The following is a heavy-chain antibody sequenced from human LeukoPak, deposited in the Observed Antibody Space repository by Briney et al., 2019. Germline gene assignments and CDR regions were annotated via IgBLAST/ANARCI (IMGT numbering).Heavy chain of an antibody. CDR1: GYTFTSYD. CDR2: MNPNSGNT. J-gene: IGHJ4*02. D-gene: IGHD7-27*01. V-gene: IGHV1-8*03. Sequence: ASVKVSCKASGYTFTSYDINWVRRATGQGLEWMGWMNPNSGNTGYAQKFQGRVTITRNTSISTAYIELSSLRSEHPAVYYCARGRAGNWADYWGQGTLVTVSS. CDR3: ARGRAGNWADY.